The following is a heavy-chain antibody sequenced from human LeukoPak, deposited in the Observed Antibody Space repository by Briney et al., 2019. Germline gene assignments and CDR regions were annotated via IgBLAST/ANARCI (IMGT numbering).Heavy chain of an antibody. D-gene: IGHD2-2*01. J-gene: IGHJ4*02. Sequence: PSETLSLTCTVSGSSVSSANYYWSWIRQPAGKGLEWIGRIYTSGSTNYNPSLKSRVTISVDTSKNQFSLKLSSVTAADTAVYYCAREGIYCSSTSCVDYWGQGTLVTVSS. CDR2: IYTSGST. CDR3: AREGIYCSSTSCVDY. CDR1: GSSVSSANYY. V-gene: IGHV4-61*02.